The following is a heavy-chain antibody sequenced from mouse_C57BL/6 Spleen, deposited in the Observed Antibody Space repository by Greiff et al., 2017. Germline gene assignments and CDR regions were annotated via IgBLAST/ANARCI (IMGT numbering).Heavy chain of an antibody. D-gene: IGHD1-1*01. Sequence: QVQLQQPGAELVKPGASVTMSCKASGYTFTSYWITWVKQRPGQGLEWIGDIYPGSGSTNYNEKFKSKATLTVDTSSSTAYMQLSSLTSEDSAVYYCARDPVSSPGDYWGQGTSVTVSS. V-gene: IGHV1-55*01. J-gene: IGHJ4*01. CDR3: ARDPVSSPGDY. CDR1: GYTFTSYW. CDR2: IYPGSGST.